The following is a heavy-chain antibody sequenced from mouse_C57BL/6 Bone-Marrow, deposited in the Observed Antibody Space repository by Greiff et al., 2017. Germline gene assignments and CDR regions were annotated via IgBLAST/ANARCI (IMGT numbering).Heavy chain of an antibody. CDR3: ARERWFPFAY. V-gene: IGHV5-17*01. D-gene: IGHD2-3*01. CDR2: ISSGSSTI. Sequence: EVKLVQSGGGLLQPGGSLQLSCAVSGFTFSDYGMHWVRQAPEKGLEWVAYISSGSSTIYYADTVKGRFTISRDNAKNTLFLQMTSLRSEDTAMYYCARERWFPFAYWGQGTLVTVSA. CDR1: GFTFSDYG. J-gene: IGHJ3*01.